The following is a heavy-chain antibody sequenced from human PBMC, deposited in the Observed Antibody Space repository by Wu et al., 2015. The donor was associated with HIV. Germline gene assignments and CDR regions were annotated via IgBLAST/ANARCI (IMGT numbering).Heavy chain of an antibody. Sequence: QVQLVQSGTEMKKPGSSVKVSCKASGGTLRSYAISWVRQAPGQGLDWMGRIIPIFGTADYAQKFQGRVTITADESTSTAYTELSSLKSEDTAMYYCARERMADWYCNLWAAAPWSLSPQ. CDR1: GGTLRSYA. V-gene: IGHV1-69*13. CDR2: IIPIFGTA. CDR3: ARERMADWYCNL. D-gene: IGHD2-8*01. J-gene: IGHJ2*01.